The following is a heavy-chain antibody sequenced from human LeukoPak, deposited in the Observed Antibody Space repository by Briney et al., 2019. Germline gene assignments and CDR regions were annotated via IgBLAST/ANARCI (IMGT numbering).Heavy chain of an antibody. V-gene: IGHV5-51*01. J-gene: IGHJ3*02. CDR3: ARLGYSGSYFGAFDT. Sequence: GESPKISCKGSGYSYTTYWIACVRQMPGKGLEWMGIVYPGNSDTRYSPSFQGQVTISVDKSITTAYLQWSSLTASDTAMYYCARLGYSGSYFGAFDTWGQGTVVTVSP. CDR1: GYSYTTYW. D-gene: IGHD1-26*01. CDR2: VYPGNSDT.